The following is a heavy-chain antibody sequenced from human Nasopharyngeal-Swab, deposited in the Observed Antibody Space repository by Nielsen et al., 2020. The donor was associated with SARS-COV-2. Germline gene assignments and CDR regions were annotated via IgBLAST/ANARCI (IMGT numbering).Heavy chain of an antibody. CDR2: ISSSSSYI. D-gene: IGHD3-3*01. V-gene: IGHV3-21*01. CDR1: GFTFSSYS. CDR3: ARALAIRFLEWLFFDGMDV. Sequence: GGFLRLSCAASGFTFSSYSMNWVRQAPGKGLEWVSSISSSSSYIYYADSVKGRFTISRDNAKNSLYLQMNSLRAEDTAVYYCARALAIRFLEWLFFDGMDVWGQGTTVTVSS. J-gene: IGHJ6*02.